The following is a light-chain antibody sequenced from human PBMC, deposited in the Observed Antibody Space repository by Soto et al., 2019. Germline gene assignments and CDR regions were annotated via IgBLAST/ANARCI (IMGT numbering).Light chain of an antibody. J-gene: IGLJ2*01. CDR1: SSDIGVYNY. V-gene: IGLV2-14*01. Sequence: QSALTQPASVSDSPGQSITISCTGTSSDIGVYNYVSWYQQHPGKAPKLMIYEGDKRPSGVSNRFSGSKSGNTASLTISGLQAEDKADYYCASFTSSSIFDIFGGGTKLTVL. CDR3: ASFTSSSIFDI. CDR2: EGD.